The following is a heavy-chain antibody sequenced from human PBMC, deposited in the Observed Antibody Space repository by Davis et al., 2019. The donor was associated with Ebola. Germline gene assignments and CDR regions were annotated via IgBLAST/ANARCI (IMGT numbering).Heavy chain of an antibody. CDR1: GFTFTSSA. CDR3: ARDRVTMVRGANQDYYYYYGMDV. D-gene: IGHD3-10*01. V-gene: IGHV1-58*02. CDR2: IVVGSGNT. Sequence: SVKVSCKASGFTFTSSAMQWVRQARGQRLEWIGWIVVGSGNTNYAQKFQERVTITRDMSTSTAYMELSSLRAEDTAVYYCARDRVTMVRGANQDYYYYYGMDVWGQGTTVTVSS. J-gene: IGHJ6*02.